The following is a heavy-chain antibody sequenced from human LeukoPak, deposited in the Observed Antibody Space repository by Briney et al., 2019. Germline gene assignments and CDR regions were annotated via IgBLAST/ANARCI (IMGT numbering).Heavy chain of an antibody. CDR1: GGSISSSSYY. D-gene: IGHD3-3*01. CDR3: ARVRRGGVVIPTYYGMDV. V-gene: IGHV4-39*07. CDR2: INHSGST. Sequence: SETLSLTCTVSGGSISSSSYYWSWIRQPPGKGLEWIGEINHSGSTNYNPSLKSRVTISVDTSKNQFSLKLSSVTAADTAVYYCARVRRGGVVIPTYYGMDVWGQGTTVTVSS. J-gene: IGHJ6*02.